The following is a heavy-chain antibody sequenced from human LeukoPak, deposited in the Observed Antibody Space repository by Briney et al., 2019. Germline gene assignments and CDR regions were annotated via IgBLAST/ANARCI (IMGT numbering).Heavy chain of an antibody. V-gene: IGHV3-7*01. CDR2: ITLDGSDS. CDR1: GFPFSSYW. D-gene: IGHD1-1*01. CDR3: ARDRGYAMDV. J-gene: IGHJ6*02. Sequence: PGGSLRLSCAASGFPFSSYWMAWVRQAPGKGLEWVATITLDGSDSYYVDSVKGRFTVSRDNAKNSLYLQMNSLRVEDTAVYYCARDRGYAMDVWGQGTTVTVSS.